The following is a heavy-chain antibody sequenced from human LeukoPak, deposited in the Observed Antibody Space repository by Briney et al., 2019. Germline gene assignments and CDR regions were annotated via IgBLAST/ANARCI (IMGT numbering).Heavy chain of an antibody. V-gene: IGHV3-72*01. CDR3: AKRTRRPFPLEY. J-gene: IGHJ4*02. CDR2: IRNKANSYST. D-gene: IGHD1-1*01. CDR1: GFTFSVKH. Sequence: GGSLRLSCAASGFTFSVKHMDWVRQAPGEGLEWVGRIRNKANSYSTEYAASVKGRFTISRDDSKNSLYLQMNSLTTEDTAVYYCAKRTRRPFPLEYWGQGTLVTVSS.